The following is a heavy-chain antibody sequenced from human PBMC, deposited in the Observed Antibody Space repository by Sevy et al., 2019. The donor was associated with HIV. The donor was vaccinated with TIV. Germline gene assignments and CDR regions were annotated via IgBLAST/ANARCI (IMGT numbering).Heavy chain of an antibody. Sequence: SETLSLTCTVSGGSISSSSYYRGWIRQPPGKGLEWIGSIYYSGSTYYNPSLKSRVTISVDTSKNQFSLKLSSVTAGDTAVYYCARHISDSGSYYAYYYYYYMDVWGKGTTVTVSS. V-gene: IGHV4-39*01. J-gene: IGHJ6*03. CDR3: ARHISDSGSYYAYYYYYYMDV. CDR1: GGSISSSSYY. D-gene: IGHD1-26*01. CDR2: IYYSGST.